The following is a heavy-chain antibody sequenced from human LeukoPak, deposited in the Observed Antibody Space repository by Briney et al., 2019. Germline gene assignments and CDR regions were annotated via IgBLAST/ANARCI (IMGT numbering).Heavy chain of an antibody. CDR1: GGSISSYY. CDR3: ARRARYYDSSGYYYDVWDY. J-gene: IGHJ4*02. Sequence: SETLSLTCTVSGGSISSYYWSWIRQPAGKGLEWIGRIYTSGSTNYNPSLKSRVTMSVDTSKNQFSLKLSSVTAADTAVYYCARRARYYDSSGYYYDVWDYWGQGTLVTVSS. D-gene: IGHD3-22*01. V-gene: IGHV4-4*07. CDR2: IYTSGST.